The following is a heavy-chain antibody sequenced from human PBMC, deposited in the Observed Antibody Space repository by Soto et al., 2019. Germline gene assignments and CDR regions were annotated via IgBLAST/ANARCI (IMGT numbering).Heavy chain of an antibody. CDR2: INSDGSAT. CDR1: GFTFSRHW. CDR3: ARVGWNEDDAFDI. V-gene: IGHV3-74*01. Sequence: EVQLVESGGGLVQPGGSLRLSCAASGFTFSRHWMYWVRQAPGRGLVWVSRINSDGSATNYADSVKGRFTISRDNAKNTLYLRMNSLRAEDTAVYYCARVGWNEDDAFDIWGQGTMVTVSS. J-gene: IGHJ3*02. D-gene: IGHD1-1*01.